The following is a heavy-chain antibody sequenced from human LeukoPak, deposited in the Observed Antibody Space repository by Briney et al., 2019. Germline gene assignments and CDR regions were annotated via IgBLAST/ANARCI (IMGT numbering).Heavy chain of an antibody. CDR3: ARVGATTRSFDY. J-gene: IGHJ4*02. V-gene: IGHV4-59*01. CDR1: GGSLNSYF. CDR2: VYYSGTT. D-gene: IGHD1-26*01. Sequence: SETLSLTCTVSGGSLNSYFWSWIRQPPGKGLEWIGFVYYSGTTYYNPSLKSRVTISVDTSKNQFSLKVSSATAADTALYYCARVGATTRSFDYWGQGALVTVSS.